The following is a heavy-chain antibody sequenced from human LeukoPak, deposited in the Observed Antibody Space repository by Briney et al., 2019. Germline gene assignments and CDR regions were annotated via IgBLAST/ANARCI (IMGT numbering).Heavy chain of an antibody. V-gene: IGHV4-59*01. J-gene: IGHJ5*02. CDR3: ARGSIPTQNWFDP. CDR2: MYYTGSS. Sequence: PSETLSLTCTIPGRSINNYFCNWIRQPPGKGLEWIGYMYYTGSSSYSPSLKSRVTISVDTSKNQFSLKLSSVTTADTAIYYCARGSIPTQNWFDPWGQGTPVTVSS. CDR1: GRSINNYF. D-gene: IGHD2-2*01.